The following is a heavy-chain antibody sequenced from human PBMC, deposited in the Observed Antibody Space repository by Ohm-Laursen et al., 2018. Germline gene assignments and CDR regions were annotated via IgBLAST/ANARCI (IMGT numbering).Heavy chain of an antibody. D-gene: IGHD7-27*01. CDR2: IIPIFGTA. CDR3: ARDQEGSNWGSSNWYFDL. V-gene: IGHV1-69*01. J-gene: IGHJ2*01. CDR1: GGTFSSYA. Sequence: GSSVKVSCKASGGTFSSYAISWVRQAPGQGLEWMGGIIPIFGTANYAQKFQGRVTITADESTSTAYMELSSLRSEDTAVYYCARDQEGSNWGSSNWYFDLWGRGTLVTVSS.